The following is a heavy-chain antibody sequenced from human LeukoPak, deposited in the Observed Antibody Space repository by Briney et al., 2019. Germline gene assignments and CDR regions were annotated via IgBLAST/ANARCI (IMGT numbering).Heavy chain of an antibody. CDR3: ARYIAVAYYFDY. V-gene: IGHV3-74*03. Sequence: GGSLRLSCAAPGFTFSSYWMQWVPQAPGKGLVWVSRINNDGSTTMYADSVKGRFTNSRDNAKNTLYLQMNSVRAEDTAVYYCARYIAVAYYFDYWGQGTLVTVSS. D-gene: IGHD6-19*01. CDR2: INNDGSTT. CDR1: GFTFSSYW. J-gene: IGHJ4*02.